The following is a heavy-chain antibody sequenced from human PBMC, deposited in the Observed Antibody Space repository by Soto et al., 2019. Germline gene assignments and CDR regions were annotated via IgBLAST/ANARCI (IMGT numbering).Heavy chain of an antibody. CDR3: ARVRTYYDSRGSLDY. V-gene: IGHV1-2*02. CDR1: GYTFTGYF. J-gene: IGHJ4*02. CDR2: INPNSGDP. D-gene: IGHD3-22*01. Sequence: GASVKVSCKASGYTFTGYFMHCVRQAPGQGLEWMGWINPNSGDPNYAQKFQGRVTMTRDMSISTAYMQLSRLRSDDTAIYYCARVRTYYDSRGSLDYWGQGTLVTVSS.